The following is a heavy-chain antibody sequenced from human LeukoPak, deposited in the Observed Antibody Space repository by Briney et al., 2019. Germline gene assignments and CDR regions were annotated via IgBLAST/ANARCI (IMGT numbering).Heavy chain of an antibody. D-gene: IGHD5-18*01. CDR3: AALHVDTAMAHDAFDI. CDR2: IVVGSGNT. J-gene: IGHJ3*02. Sequence: SVKVSCKASGFTFTSSAMQWVRQARGQRLEWIGWIVVGSGNTNYAQKFQESVTITRDMSTSTAYMELSSLRSEDTAVYYCAALHVDTAMAHDAFDIWGQGTMVTVSS. CDR1: GFTFTSSA. V-gene: IGHV1-58*02.